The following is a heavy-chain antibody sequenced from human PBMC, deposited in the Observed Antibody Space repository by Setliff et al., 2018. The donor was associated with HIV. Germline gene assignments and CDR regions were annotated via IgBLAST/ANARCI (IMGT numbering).Heavy chain of an antibody. J-gene: IGHJ6*03. Sequence: PSETLSLTCTVSGGSISSSSYYWGWIRQPPGKGLECIGSIFYSGTTYYNPSLKSRVTISIDTSKNQFSLKLSSVTAADTAVYYCVCVPVSSSSVYYYMDVWGKGTTVTVSS. CDR3: VCVPVSSSSVYYYMDV. D-gene: IGHD6-6*01. CDR1: GGSISSSSYY. CDR2: IFYSGTT. V-gene: IGHV4-39*01.